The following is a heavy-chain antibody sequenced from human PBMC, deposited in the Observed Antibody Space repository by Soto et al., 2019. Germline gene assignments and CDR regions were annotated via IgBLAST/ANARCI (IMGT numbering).Heavy chain of an antibody. CDR1: SGSVSSGGYF. V-gene: IGHV4-30-2*01. D-gene: IGHD2-21*02. CDR3: ARGSDGVWNWFDP. CDR2: IYNSGNT. Sequence: SETLSLTCTVSSGSVSSGGYFWSWIRQLPGKGLEWIGYIYNSGNTYYNPSLMSRVTISVDRSQNHFSLKLTSVTAADTAVYYCARGSDGVWNWFDPWGQGTQVTAPQ. J-gene: IGHJ5*02.